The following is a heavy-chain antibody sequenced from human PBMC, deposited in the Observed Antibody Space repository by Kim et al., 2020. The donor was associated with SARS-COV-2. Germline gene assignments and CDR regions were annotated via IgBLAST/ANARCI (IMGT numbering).Heavy chain of an antibody. CDR2: IYYSGST. CDR3: ARDLGDYGDYYYGMDV. J-gene: IGHJ6*02. Sequence: SETLSLTCAVSGGSVSSAYWTRIRQAPGKGLEWIGNIYYSGSTKYNPSLKSRVTISIDTSKKQFSLKVRSVTAADTATYYCARDLGDYGDYYYGMDVWG. D-gene: IGHD4-17*01. CDR1: GGSVSSAY. V-gene: IGHV4-59*02.